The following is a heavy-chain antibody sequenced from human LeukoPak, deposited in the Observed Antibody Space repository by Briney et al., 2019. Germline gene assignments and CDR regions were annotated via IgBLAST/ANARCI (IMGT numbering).Heavy chain of an antibody. CDR2: IYSGGDT. J-gene: IGHJ4*02. CDR3: ARGLYCTSTSCYTRYYFDY. V-gene: IGHV3-53*01. Sequence: GGSLILSCAASGFTVSNNYMSWVRQAPGKGLEWVSVIYSGGDTYYADSVKGRFTISRDNSKNTLYLQIHSLRAEDTAVYYCARGLYCTSTSCYTRYYFDYWGQGTLVTVSS. D-gene: IGHD2-2*02. CDR1: GFTVSNNY.